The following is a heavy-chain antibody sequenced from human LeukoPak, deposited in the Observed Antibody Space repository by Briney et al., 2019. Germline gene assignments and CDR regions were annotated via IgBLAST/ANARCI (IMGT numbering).Heavy chain of an antibody. CDR2: ITPIFGTA. D-gene: IGHD2-8*01. Sequence: SVKVSCKASGGTFSSYAISWVRQAPGQGLEWMGGITPIFGTANYAQKFQGRVTITADESTSTAYMELSSLRSEDTAVYYCARGCTNGVCYGSFDYWGQGTLVTVSS. CDR3: ARGCTNGVCYGSFDY. J-gene: IGHJ4*02. V-gene: IGHV1-69*13. CDR1: GGTFSSYA.